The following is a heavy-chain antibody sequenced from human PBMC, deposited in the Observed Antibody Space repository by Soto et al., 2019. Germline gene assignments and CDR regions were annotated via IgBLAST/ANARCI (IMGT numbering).Heavy chain of an antibody. CDR2: ITSSGIEV. V-gene: IGHV3-23*01. CDR1: GFTFSGSA. J-gene: IGHJ5*02. Sequence: VQLLESGGGLVQPGGSLRLSCAASGFTFSGSAMTWVRQAPGKWLEYVSSITSSGIEVFHAASVKGRFTMSTDNFKNMLYLQMNSPRADYSAVYYCAKEGYDGGWYCDPWAQGALVTVSS. D-gene: IGHD6-19*01. CDR3: AKEGYDGGWYCDP.